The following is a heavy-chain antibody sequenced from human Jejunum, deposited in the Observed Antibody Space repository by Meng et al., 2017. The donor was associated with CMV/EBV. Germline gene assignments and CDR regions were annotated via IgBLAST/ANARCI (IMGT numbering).Heavy chain of an antibody. D-gene: IGHD4/OR15-4a*01. CDR1: GFTISSNA. CDR2: ISGEGEDT. Sequence: SGFTISSNAMNWVRQAPGRGLEWVAGISGEGEDTYYAEAVKGRFSISRDNFKNTMYLQMNSLRADDTAVYYCAKDGPFYGGQSFDSWGQGTLVTVSS. J-gene: IGHJ4*02. CDR3: AKDGPFYGGQSFDS. V-gene: IGHV3-23*01.